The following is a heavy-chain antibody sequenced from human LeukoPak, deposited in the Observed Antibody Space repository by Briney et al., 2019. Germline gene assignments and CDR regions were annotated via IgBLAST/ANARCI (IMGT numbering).Heavy chain of an antibody. CDR3: ARGGGGSYPLDY. CDR1: GGSFSGYY. D-gene: IGHD1-26*01. J-gene: IGHJ4*02. V-gene: IGHV4-34*01. Sequence: SETLSLACAVYGGSFSGYYWSWIRQPPGKGLEWIGEINHSGSTNYNPSLKSRVTISVDTSKNQFSLKLSSVTAADTAVYYCARGGGGSYPLDYWGQGTLVTVSS. CDR2: INHSGST.